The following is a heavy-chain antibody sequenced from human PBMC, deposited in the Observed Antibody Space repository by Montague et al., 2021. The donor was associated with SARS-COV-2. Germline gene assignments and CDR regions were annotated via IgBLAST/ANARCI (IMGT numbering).Heavy chain of an antibody. D-gene: IGHD1-1*01. Sequence: PALGKPTQTLTLTCTFSGFSLSTSGMCVGWIRQPPGKALEWLALIDWDDDKYYSTSLKTRLTISKDTSKNQVVLTMTNMDPVDTATYYCARINSDPLDYYYYGMDVWGQGTTVTVSS. CDR1: GFSLSTSGMC. CDR3: ARINSDPLDYYYYGMDV. CDR2: IDWDDDK. J-gene: IGHJ6*02. V-gene: IGHV2-70*01.